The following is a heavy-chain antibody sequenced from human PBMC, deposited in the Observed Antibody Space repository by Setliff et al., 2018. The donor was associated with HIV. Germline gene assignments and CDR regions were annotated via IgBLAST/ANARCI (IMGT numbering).Heavy chain of an antibody. Sequence: GESLTISCAASGFSVSSNYMTWVRQPPGKGLEWVSVLYTGGDSYYADSVKGRFTISRDNSKNTLYLQMNSLRVEDTAVYYCARDASPDLSAFDIWGQGTRVT. CDR1: GFSVSSNY. CDR2: LYTGGDS. CDR3: ARDASPDLSAFDI. J-gene: IGHJ3*02. V-gene: IGHV3-53*01.